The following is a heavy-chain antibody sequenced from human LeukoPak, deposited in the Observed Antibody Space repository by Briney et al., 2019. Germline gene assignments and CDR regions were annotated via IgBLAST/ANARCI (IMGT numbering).Heavy chain of an antibody. V-gene: IGHV1-69*13. CDR3: ASRGSKLDY. J-gene: IGHJ4*02. CDR1: GYIFAHNG. Sequence: SVQVSCKTSGYIFAHNGISWVRQAPGQGLEWMGGIIPIFGTANYAQKFQGRVTITADESTSTAYMELSSLRSEDTAVYYCASRGSKLDYWGQGTLVTVSS. CDR2: IIPIFGTA. D-gene: IGHD1-26*01.